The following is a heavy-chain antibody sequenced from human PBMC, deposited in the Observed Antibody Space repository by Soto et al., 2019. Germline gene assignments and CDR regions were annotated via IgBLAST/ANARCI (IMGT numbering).Heavy chain of an antibody. V-gene: IGHV1-69*13. CDR1: GGTFSSYA. CDR3: ARGGGTGTTLSWRVGNWFDS. CDR2: IIPIFGTA. D-gene: IGHD1-1*01. Sequence: GASVKVSCKASGGTFSSYAISWVRQAPGQGLEWMGGIIPIFGTANYAQKFQGRVTITADESTSTAYMELSSLRSEDTAVYYCARGGGTGTTLSWRVGNWFDSWGQGTLVTVAS. J-gene: IGHJ5*01.